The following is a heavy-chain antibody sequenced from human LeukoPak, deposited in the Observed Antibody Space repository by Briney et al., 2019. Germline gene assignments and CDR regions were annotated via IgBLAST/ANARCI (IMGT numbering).Heavy chain of an antibody. CDR3: ASLSSYSSGWYYGMDV. D-gene: IGHD6-19*01. CDR2: ISSSSSTI. Sequence: GGSLRLSCAASGFTFSTYSMNWVRQAPGKGLEWVSYISSSSSTIYYADSVKGRFTISRDNAKNSLYLQMNSLRDEDTAVYYCASLSSYSSGWYYGMDVWGQGTTVTVSS. J-gene: IGHJ6*02. V-gene: IGHV3-48*02. CDR1: GFTFSTYS.